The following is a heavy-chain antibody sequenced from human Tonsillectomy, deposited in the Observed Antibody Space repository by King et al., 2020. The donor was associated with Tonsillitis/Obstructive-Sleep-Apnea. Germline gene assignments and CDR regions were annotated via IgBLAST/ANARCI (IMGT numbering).Heavy chain of an antibody. CDR2: IKPDGTDK. D-gene: IGHD4-11*01. Sequence: VQLVESGGGLVQPGGSLRLSCAASGFTFSEYLMTWVRQAPGKGLEWVADIKPDGTDKFYVDSVKGRFTISRDNAKNSLYLQMNSLRAEDSAVYYCAATTHYWGQGTLVTVSS. J-gene: IGHJ4*02. CDR1: GFTFSEYL. CDR3: AATTHY. V-gene: IGHV3-7*02.